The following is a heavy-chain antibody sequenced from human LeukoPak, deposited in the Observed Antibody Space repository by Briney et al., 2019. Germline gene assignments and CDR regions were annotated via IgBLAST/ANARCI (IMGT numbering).Heavy chain of an antibody. D-gene: IGHD2-15*01. CDR3: ASEVRYCSGGSCLFDP. V-gene: IGHV1-69*05. J-gene: IGHJ5*02. CDR2: IIPIFGTA. CDR1: GYTFTGYY. Sequence: SVKVSCKASGYTFTGYYMHWVRQAPGQGLEWMGGIIPIFGTANYAQKFQGRVTITTDESTSTAYMELSSLRSEDTAVYYCASEVRYCSGGSCLFDPWGQGTLVTVSS.